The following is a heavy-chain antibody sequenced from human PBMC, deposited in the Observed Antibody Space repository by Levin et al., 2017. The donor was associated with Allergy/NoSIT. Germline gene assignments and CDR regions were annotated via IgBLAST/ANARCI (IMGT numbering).Heavy chain of an antibody. CDR2: INHSGST. D-gene: IGHD2-2*01. CDR3: VRDRGYCSSTRCRATGWFDP. CDR1: GGSFSGYY. V-gene: IGHV4-34*01. J-gene: IGHJ5*02. Sequence: SETLSLTCAVYGGSFSGYYWSWIRQPPGKGLEWIGEINHSGSTNYNPSLKSRVTISVDTSKNQFSLKLSSVTAADTAVYYCVRDRGYCSSTRCRATGWFDPWGQGILVTVSS.